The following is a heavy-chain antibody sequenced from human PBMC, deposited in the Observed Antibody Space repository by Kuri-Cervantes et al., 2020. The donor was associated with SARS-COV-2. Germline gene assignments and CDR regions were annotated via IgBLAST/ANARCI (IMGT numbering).Heavy chain of an antibody. V-gene: IGHV4-34*01. J-gene: IGHJ6*04. CDR3: ARPGGVLDV. CDR2: INHSGST. D-gene: IGHD3-16*01. CDR1: GGSFSGYY. Sequence: GSLRLSCAVYGGSFSGYYWSWIRQPPGKGLEWIGEINHSGSTNYNPSLKSRVTISVDTATNQFSLKLSSVTAADTAVYFCARPGGVLDVWGKGTTVTVSS.